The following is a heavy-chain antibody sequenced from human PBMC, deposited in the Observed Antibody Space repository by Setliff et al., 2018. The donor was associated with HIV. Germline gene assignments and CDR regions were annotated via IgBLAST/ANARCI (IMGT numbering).Heavy chain of an antibody. CDR3: ARAAGVPAVHTPFRYYDYVDV. J-gene: IGHJ6*03. CDR1: GYTFTSYA. D-gene: IGHD2-2*01. Sequence: ASVMVSCKASGYTFTSYAMHWVRQAPGQRLEWMGWINAGNGNTKYSQKFQGRVTITRDTSASTAYMELSSLRSEDTAVYYCARAAGVPAVHTPFRYYDYVDVWGKGTTVTVSS. CDR2: INAGNGNT. V-gene: IGHV1-3*01.